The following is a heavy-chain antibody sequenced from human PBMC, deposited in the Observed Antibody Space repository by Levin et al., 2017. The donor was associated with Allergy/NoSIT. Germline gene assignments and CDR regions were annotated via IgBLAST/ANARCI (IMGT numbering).Heavy chain of an antibody. V-gene: IGHV4-59*01. Sequence: ASETLSLTCTVSGGSISSYYWSWIRQPPGKGLEWIGYIYYSGSTNYNPSLKSRVTISVDTSKNQFSLKLSSVTAADTAVYYCARGGAWPEYFQHWGQGTLVTVSS. CDR1: GGSISSYY. D-gene: IGHD5-12*01. CDR2: IYYSGST. CDR3: ARGGAWPEYFQH. J-gene: IGHJ1*01.